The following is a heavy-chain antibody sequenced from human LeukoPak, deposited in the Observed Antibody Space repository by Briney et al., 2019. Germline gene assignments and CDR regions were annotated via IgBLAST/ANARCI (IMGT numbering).Heavy chain of an antibody. CDR3: ARGRQTYYDNSGYPFDY. CDR1: GFTFDGYW. D-gene: IGHD3-22*01. Sequence: GGSLRLSCAASGFTFDGYWLSWVRQAPGKGLEWVANMKHDGSEKYYVDSVKGRFTISRDNAQNSLYLQMNSLRAEDTAIYYCARGRQTYYDNSGYPFDYWGQGTLVTVSS. V-gene: IGHV3-7*01. CDR2: MKHDGSEK. J-gene: IGHJ4*02.